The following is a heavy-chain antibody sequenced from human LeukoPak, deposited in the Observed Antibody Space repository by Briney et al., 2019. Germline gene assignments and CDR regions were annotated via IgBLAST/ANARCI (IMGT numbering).Heavy chain of an antibody. D-gene: IGHD6-19*01. CDR3: AKKYSSGWPFDY. J-gene: IGHJ4*02. V-gene: IGHV3-23*01. CDR1: GFTFSSYW. CDR2: ISGSGGST. Sequence: NPGGSLRLSCAASGFTFSSYWMSWVRQAPGKGLEWVSAISGSGGSTYYADSVKGRFTISRDNSKNTLYLQMNSLRAEDTAVYYCAKKYSSGWPFDYWGQGTLVTVSS.